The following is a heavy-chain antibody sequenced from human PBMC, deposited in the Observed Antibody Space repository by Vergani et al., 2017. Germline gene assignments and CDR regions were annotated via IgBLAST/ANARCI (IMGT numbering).Heavy chain of an antibody. V-gene: IGHV4-39*07. CDR1: GGSISSSSYY. D-gene: IGHD6-13*01. Sequence: QLQLPESGPGLVKPSETLSLTCTVSGGSISSSSYYWGWIRQPPGKGLEWIGSIYYSGSTYYNPSLKSRVTISVDTSKNQFSLKLSSVTAADTAVYYCARAPSIAAAGSGDAFDIWGQGTMVTVSS. J-gene: IGHJ3*02. CDR2: IYYSGST. CDR3: ARAPSIAAAGSGDAFDI.